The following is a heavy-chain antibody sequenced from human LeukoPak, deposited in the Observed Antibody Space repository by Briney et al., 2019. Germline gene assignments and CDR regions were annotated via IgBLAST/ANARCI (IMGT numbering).Heavy chain of an antibody. D-gene: IGHD4-11*01. CDR1: GFTFSSYA. CDR3: ARAYSNSYNWFDP. Sequence: GGSLRLSCAASGFTFSSYAMSWVRQAPGKGLEWVSAISGSGGSTYYADSVEGRFTISRDNSKNTLYLQMNSLRAEDTAVYYCARAYSNSYNWFDPWGQGTLVTVSS. J-gene: IGHJ5*02. CDR2: ISGSGGST. V-gene: IGHV3-23*01.